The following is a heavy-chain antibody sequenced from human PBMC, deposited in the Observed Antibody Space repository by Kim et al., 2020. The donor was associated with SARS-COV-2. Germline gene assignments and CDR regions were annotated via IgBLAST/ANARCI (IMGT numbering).Heavy chain of an antibody. CDR3: AKGTGDIVVVVARPNYYYGMDV. CDR1: GFTFSSYA. Sequence: GGSLRLSCAASGFTFSSYAMSWVRQAPGKGLEWVSAISGSGGSTYYADSVKGRFTISRDNSKNTLYLQMNSLRAEDTAVYYCAKGTGDIVVVVARPNYYYGMDVWGQGTTVTVSS. CDR2: ISGSGGST. V-gene: IGHV3-23*01. J-gene: IGHJ6*02. D-gene: IGHD2-15*01.